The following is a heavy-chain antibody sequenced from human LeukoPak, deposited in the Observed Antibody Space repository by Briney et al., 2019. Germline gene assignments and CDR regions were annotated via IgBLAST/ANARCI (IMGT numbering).Heavy chain of an antibody. V-gene: IGHV4-4*07. CDR2: IYTSGST. D-gene: IGHD2-2*01. CDR1: GGSISSYY. J-gene: IGHJ6*03. CDR3: ARDFRYQLPPSDYYMDV. Sequence: SETLSLTCTVSGGSISSYYWSWIRQPAGKGLEWIGRIYTSGSTNYNPSLKSRVTMSVDTSKNQFSLKLSSVTAADTAVYYCARDFRYQLPPSDYYMDVWGKGTTVTVSS.